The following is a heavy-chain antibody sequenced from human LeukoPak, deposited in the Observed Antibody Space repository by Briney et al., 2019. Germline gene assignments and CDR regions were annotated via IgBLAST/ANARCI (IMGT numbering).Heavy chain of an antibody. V-gene: IGHV1-46*01. D-gene: IGHD2-15*01. Sequence: GASVKVSCKASGYTFTSYYMHWVRQAPGQGLEWMGIINPSGGSTSYAQKFQGRVTMTRDTSTSTVYMELSSLRSEDTAVYYCARDGVYCSGGSCYETWFDPWGQGTLVTVSS. J-gene: IGHJ5*02. CDR1: GYTFTSYY. CDR3: ARDGVYCSGGSCYETWFDP. CDR2: INPSGGST.